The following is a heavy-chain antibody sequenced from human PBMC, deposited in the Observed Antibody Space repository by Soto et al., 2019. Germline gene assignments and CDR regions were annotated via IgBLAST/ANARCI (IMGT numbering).Heavy chain of an antibody. D-gene: IGHD1-26*01. V-gene: IGHV1-69*06. CDR1: GGTFSSYA. CDR3: TRGWETVGTTTPFAY. J-gene: IGHJ4*02. Sequence: QVQLVQSGAEVKKPGSSVKVSCKASGGTFSSYAISWVRQAPGQGLEWMGGIIPIFGTANYAQKFQGRVAITADNSTSTAYMELSSLRSEDTALYYCTRGWETVGTTTPFAYWGQGTLVTVSS. CDR2: IIPIFGTA.